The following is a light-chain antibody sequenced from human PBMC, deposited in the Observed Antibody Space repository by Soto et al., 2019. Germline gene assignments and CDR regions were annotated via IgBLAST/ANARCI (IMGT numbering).Light chain of an antibody. Sequence: EIVLTQSPGTLSSSTGERANLSRRASQSVSGSYLAWYQQEPGQAPRLLIYGASSRATGIPDRFSGSGSGTDFTLTISSLEPEDFAVYYCQQRSNWLITFGQGTRLEIK. CDR3: QQRSNWLIT. CDR1: QSVSGSY. V-gene: IGKV3D-20*02. J-gene: IGKJ5*01. CDR2: GAS.